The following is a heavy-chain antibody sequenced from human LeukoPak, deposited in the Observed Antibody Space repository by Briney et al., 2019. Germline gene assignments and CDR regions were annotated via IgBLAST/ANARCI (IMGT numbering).Heavy chain of an antibody. D-gene: IGHD3-22*01. J-gene: IGHJ4*02. CDR3: AKGASKYYYDSSGYFGY. Sequence: GGSLRLSCAASGFTFSSYAMSWVRQAPGKGLEWVSAISGSGGSTYYADSVKGRFTISRDNSKNTLYLQMNSLRAEDTAVYYCAKGASKYYYDSSGYFGYWGQGTLVTVSS. CDR1: GFTFSSYA. V-gene: IGHV3-23*01. CDR2: ISGSGGST.